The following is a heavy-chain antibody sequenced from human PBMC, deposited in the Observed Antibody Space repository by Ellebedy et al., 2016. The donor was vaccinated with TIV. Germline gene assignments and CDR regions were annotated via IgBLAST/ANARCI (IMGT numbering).Heavy chain of an antibody. Sequence: ASVKVSXXASGYTFTSYGISWVRQAPGQGLEWMGWISAYNGNTNYAQKLQGRVTMTTDTSTSTAYMELRSLRSDDTAVYYCARSVLRLGELSLTGFDYWGQGTLVTVSS. V-gene: IGHV1-18*04. CDR1: GYTFTSYG. CDR3: ARSVLRLGELSLTGFDY. J-gene: IGHJ4*02. D-gene: IGHD3-16*02. CDR2: ISAYNGNT.